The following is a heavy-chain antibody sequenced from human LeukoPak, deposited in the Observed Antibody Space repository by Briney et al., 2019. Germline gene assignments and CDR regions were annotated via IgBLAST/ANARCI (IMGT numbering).Heavy chain of an antibody. CDR1: GFTFTDYY. CDR3: ARGPPFGESDY. D-gene: IGHD3-10*01. J-gene: IGHJ4*02. CDR2: INPNSGGT. V-gene: IGHV1-2*02. Sequence: ASVNVSCKASGFTFTDYYLHWVRQAPGQGLEWMGWINPNSGGTNYAQRFQGRVTMTRDTSISAAYMEFSGVTADDTAVYYCARGPPFGESDYWGQGTLVVVSS.